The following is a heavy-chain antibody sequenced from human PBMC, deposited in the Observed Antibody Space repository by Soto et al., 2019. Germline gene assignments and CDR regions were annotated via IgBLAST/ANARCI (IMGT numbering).Heavy chain of an antibody. CDR2: IYYSGST. Sequence: PSETLSLTCTVSGGSVSSGSYYWSWIRQPPGKGLEWIGYIYYSGSTNYNPSLKSRVTISVDTSKNQFSLKLSSVTAADTAVYYCARTKLWFGESYPEYYFDYWGQGTLVTVSS. D-gene: IGHD3-10*01. J-gene: IGHJ4*02. CDR3: ARTKLWFGESYPEYYFDY. V-gene: IGHV4-61*01. CDR1: GGSVSSGSYY.